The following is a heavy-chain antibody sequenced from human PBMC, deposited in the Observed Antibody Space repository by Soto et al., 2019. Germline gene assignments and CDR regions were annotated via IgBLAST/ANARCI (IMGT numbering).Heavy chain of an antibody. V-gene: IGHV3-33*01. J-gene: IGHJ4*02. CDR2: IWYDGSNK. Sequence: QVQLVESGGGVVQPGRSLSLSCAASGFTFSSYGMHWVRQAPGKGLEWVAVIWYDGSNKYYADSVKGRFTISRDNSKNTLYLQMNSLRAEDTAVYYCARDRGGAVAGALDYWGQGTLVTVSS. D-gene: IGHD6-19*01. CDR1: GFTFSSYG. CDR3: ARDRGGAVAGALDY.